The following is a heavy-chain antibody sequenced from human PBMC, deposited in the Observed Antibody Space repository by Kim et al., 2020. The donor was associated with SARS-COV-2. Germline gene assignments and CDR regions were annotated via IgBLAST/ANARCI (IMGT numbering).Heavy chain of an antibody. Sequence: YYVASMKGRFTISRDKAKNSLYLQMNSLRAEDTSVYYCARDTKAARGFDYWGQGTLVTVSS. CDR3: ARDTKAARGFDY. D-gene: IGHD6-6*01. V-gene: IGHV3-7*01. J-gene: IGHJ4*02.